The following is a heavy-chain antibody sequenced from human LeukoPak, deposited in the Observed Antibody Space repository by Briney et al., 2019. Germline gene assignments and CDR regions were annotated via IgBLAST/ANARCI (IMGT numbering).Heavy chain of an antibody. J-gene: IGHJ4*02. D-gene: IGHD6-13*01. CDR1: GGSISSSSYY. CDR2: IFYSGST. V-gene: IGHV4-39*07. Sequence: SETLSLTCTVSGGSISSSSYYWGWIRQPPGKGLEWIGSIFYSGSTYYNPSLKSRVTISVDTSKNEFSLKLSSVTAADTAVYYCAREGAYSSTWDYYFDYWGQGTLVTVSS. CDR3: AREGAYSSTWDYYFDY.